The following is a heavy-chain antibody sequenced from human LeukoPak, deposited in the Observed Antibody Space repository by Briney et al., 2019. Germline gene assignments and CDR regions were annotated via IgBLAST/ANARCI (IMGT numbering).Heavy chain of an antibody. CDR2: ISGSGGST. CDR1: GFTFSNAR. V-gene: IGHV3-21*01. CDR3: AREGQWLAYYYYGMDV. J-gene: IGHJ6*02. Sequence: GGSLRLSCAVSGFTFSNARMNWVRQAPGKGLEWVSAISGSGGSTYYADSVKGRFTISRDNAKNSLYLQMNSLRAEDTAVYYCAREGQWLAYYYYGMDVWGQGTTVTVSS. D-gene: IGHD6-19*01.